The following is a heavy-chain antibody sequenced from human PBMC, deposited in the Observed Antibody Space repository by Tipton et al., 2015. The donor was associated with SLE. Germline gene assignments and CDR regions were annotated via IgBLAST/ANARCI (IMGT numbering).Heavy chain of an antibody. D-gene: IGHD4-17*01. V-gene: IGHV4-4*02. CDR3: ARDPYGDHGGNAFDI. J-gene: IGHJ3*02. CDR1: GGSISSIDW. CDR2: VYHTGST. Sequence: TLSLTCSVSGGSISSIDWWSWVRQAPGKGLEWIGEVYHTGSTRYNPSLESRVAISVDKSKNQFSLNLSSVTAADTALYYCARDPYGDHGGNAFDIWGQGTMVIVSS.